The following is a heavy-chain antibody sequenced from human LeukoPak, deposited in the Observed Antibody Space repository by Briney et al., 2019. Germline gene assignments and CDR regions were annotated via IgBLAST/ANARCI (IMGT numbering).Heavy chain of an antibody. D-gene: IGHD1-26*01. Sequence: PGGSLRLSCAASGFTFSDYYMSWVRQAPGKGLEWVSTISGSGGSTYYADSVKGRFTISRDNSKNTLHLQMNSLRAEDTAVYYCAKGEEEYYYYGMDVWGQGTTVTVSS. CDR1: GFTFSDYY. CDR3: AKGEEEYYYYGMDV. V-gene: IGHV3-23*01. J-gene: IGHJ6*02. CDR2: ISGSGGST.